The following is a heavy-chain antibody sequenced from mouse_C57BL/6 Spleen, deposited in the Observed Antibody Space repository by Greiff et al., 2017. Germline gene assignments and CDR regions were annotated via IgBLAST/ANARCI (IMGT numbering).Heavy chain of an antibody. J-gene: IGHJ3*01. CDR1: GYTFTSYW. CDR2: IYPGSGST. D-gene: IGHD2-1*01. Sequence: QVQLQQPGAELVKPGASVKMSCKASGYTFTSYWITWVKQRPGQGLEWIGDIYPGSGSTNYNEKFKSKATLTVDTSSSTAYMQLSILTSEDSAVDYCAREGIYGNALLFAYWGQGTLVTVSA. CDR3: AREGIYGNALLFAY. V-gene: IGHV1-55*01.